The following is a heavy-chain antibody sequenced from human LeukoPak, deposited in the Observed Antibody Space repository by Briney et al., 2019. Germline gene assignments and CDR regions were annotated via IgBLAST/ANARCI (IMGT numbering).Heavy chain of an antibody. J-gene: IGHJ4*02. CDR2: ISAYNGNT. V-gene: IGHV1-18*01. Sequence: ASVKVSCKASGYTFTSYGISWVRQAPGQGLEWMGWISAYNGNTNYAQKLQGRVTMTTDTSTSTAYMELRSLRSDDTAVYYCARVGPRPHYGEYGKDYFDYWGQGTLVTVST. CDR3: ARVGPRPHYGEYGKDYFDY. D-gene: IGHD4-17*01. CDR1: GYTFTSYG.